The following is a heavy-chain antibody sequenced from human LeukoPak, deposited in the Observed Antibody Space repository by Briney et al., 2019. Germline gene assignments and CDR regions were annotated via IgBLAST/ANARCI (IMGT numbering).Heavy chain of an antibody. V-gene: IGHV5-51*01. CDR2: IYPGDSDT. CDR3: ARQRWYTYYFDY. D-gene: IGHD4-23*01. CDR1: GYSFTSYW. J-gene: IGHJ4*02. Sequence: GESLKISCKGSGYSFTSYWIAWVRQMPGKDLEWMGIIYPGDSDTRYSPSFQGQATISADKSISTAYLQWRSLKASDTAIYYCARQRWYTYYFDYWGQGILVTVSS.